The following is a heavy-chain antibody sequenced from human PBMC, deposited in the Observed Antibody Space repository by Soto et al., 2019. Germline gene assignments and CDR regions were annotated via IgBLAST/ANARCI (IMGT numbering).Heavy chain of an antibody. D-gene: IGHD1-26*01. V-gene: IGHV3-74*01. Sequence: GGSLRLSCEASGFNFRDFWMHWVRQPPGRGPEWVSNIPSDGRDVSYADSVRGRFTISRDDARNTLYLRMSDLRVEDTAIYYCTRDDSGLGIDYWGQGTKVTVYS. J-gene: IGHJ4*02. CDR1: GFNFRDFW. CDR2: IPSDGRDV. CDR3: TRDDSGLGIDY.